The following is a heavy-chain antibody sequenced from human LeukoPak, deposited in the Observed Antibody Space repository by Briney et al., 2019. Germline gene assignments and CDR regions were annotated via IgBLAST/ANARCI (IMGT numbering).Heavy chain of an antibody. Sequence: GGSLRLSCAASGFTFSSYTMNWVRQAPGKGLEWVAHISTTSRAIYYADSVRGRFTVSRDNAKNSLFLQMNSLRDEDTAIYYCARDKGGQALIAPLDYWGQGALVTVSS. CDR2: ISTTSRAI. D-gene: IGHD3-16*01. CDR3: ARDKGGQALIAPLDY. V-gene: IGHV3-48*02. J-gene: IGHJ4*02. CDR1: GFTFSSYT.